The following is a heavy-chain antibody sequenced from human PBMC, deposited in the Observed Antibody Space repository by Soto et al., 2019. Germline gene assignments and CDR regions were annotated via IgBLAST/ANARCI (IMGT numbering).Heavy chain of an antibody. CDR1: GFTFSDYY. CDR3: ASPTVTPHYGMDV. CDR2: ISSSGSTI. V-gene: IGHV3-11*01. Sequence: PGGSLRLSCAASGFTFSDYYMSWIRQAPGKGLEWVSYISSSGSTIYYADSVKGRFTISRDNAKNSLYLQMNSLRAEDTAVYYCASPTVTPHYGMDVWGQGPTVTVSS. J-gene: IGHJ6*02. D-gene: IGHD4-17*01.